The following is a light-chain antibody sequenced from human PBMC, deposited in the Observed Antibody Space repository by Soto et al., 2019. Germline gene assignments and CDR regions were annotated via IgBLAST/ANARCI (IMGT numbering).Light chain of an antibody. J-gene: IGKJ1*01. CDR2: DAS. V-gene: IGKV1-5*01. CDR3: QQYHSFPWT. CDR1: QSITTW. Sequence: DIQMTQSPSTLSVSVGDRVTITCRASQSITTWLAWYQQKPGTAVKVLIYDASTLGSGVPSRFSGSGSGTEFTLTISSLQPEDFATYHCQQYHSFPWTFGQGTKVEVK.